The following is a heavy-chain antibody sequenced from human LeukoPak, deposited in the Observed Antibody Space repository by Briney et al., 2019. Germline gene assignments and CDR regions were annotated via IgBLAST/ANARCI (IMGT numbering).Heavy chain of an antibody. V-gene: IGHV3-74*01. CDR2: ISGDGRST. D-gene: IGHD3-22*01. J-gene: IGHJ4*02. CDR3: AAFYYDPAY. Sequence: GGSLRLSCAASGFTFRTYWVHWVRQAPGKGLIWVSRISGDGRSTSYADSVKGRFTISRDNAKNTLYLQMHSLRAEDTAVYYCAAFYYDPAYWGQGTLVTVSS. CDR1: GFTFRTYW.